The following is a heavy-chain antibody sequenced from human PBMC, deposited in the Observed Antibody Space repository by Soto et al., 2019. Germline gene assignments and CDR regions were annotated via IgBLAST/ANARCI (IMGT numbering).Heavy chain of an antibody. Sequence: QVQLVQSGAEVKKPGSSVKVSCKASGGTFSSYAISWVRQAPGQGLEWMGGIIPIFGTANYAQKFQGRVTSSAGESTSTAYMELSSLISEHTAVYYCSRHTGSSSGLALDYWGQGTLVTVSS. CDR1: GGTFSSYA. D-gene: IGHD3-10*01. CDR3: SRHTGSSSGLALDY. V-gene: IGHV1-69*12. CDR2: IIPIFGTA. J-gene: IGHJ4*02.